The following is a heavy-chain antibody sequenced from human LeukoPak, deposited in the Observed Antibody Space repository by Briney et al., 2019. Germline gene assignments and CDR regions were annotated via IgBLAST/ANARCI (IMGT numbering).Heavy chain of an antibody. CDR1: GGSISRSRDY. D-gene: IGHD2-15*01. CDR2: IYYSGST. V-gene: IGHV4-39*01. CDR3: ARDCSGGSCYSGVVDY. J-gene: IGHJ4*02. Sequence: SETLSLTCTVSGGSISRSRDYWGWIRQPPGKGLEWIGSIYYSGSTYYNPSLKSRVTISVDTSKNQFSLKLSSVTAADTAVYYCARDCSGGSCYSGVVDYWGQGTLVTVSS.